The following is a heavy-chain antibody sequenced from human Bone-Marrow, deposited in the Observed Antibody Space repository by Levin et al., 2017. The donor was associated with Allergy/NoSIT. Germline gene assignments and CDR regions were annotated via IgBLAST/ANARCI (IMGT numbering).Heavy chain of an antibody. CDR3: ARAGGYCGGDCYRRDWYFDL. CDR2: IYHSGST. CDR1: GGSISSSNW. Sequence: SETLSLTCAVSGGSISSSNWWSWVRQPPGKGLVWIGEIYHSGSTNYNPSLKSRVTISVDKSKNQFSLKLSSVTAADTAVYYCARAGGYCGGDCYRRDWYFDLWGRGTLVTVSS. D-gene: IGHD2-21*02. J-gene: IGHJ2*01. V-gene: IGHV4-4*02.